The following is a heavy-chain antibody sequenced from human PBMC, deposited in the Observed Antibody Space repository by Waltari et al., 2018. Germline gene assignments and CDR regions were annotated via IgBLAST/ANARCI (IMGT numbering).Heavy chain of an antibody. Sequence: EVQLVESGGGLVQPGGSLRLSCAASGFTFSSYEMNWVRQAPGKGLEWVSYISSRGSTIYYADSVKGRFTISRDNAKNSLYLQMNSLRAEDTAVYYCARVLSGGYYPYYYYYGMDVWGQGTTVTVSS. CDR1: GFTFSSYE. J-gene: IGHJ6*02. D-gene: IGHD3-22*01. V-gene: IGHV3-48*03. CDR3: ARVLSGGYYPYYYYYGMDV. CDR2: ISSRGSTI.